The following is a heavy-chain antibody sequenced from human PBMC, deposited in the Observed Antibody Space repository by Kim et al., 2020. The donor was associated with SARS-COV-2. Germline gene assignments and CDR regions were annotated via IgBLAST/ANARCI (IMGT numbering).Heavy chain of an antibody. CDR2: IYYSGST. V-gene: IGHV4-39*01. J-gene: IGHJ6*02. CDR1: GGSISSSSYY. D-gene: IGHD5-12*01. CDR3: ARVYERRRDYYYGMDV. Sequence: SETLSLTCTVSGGSISSSSYYWGWIRQPPGKGLEWIGSIYYSGSTYYNPSLKSRVTISVDTSKNQFSLKLSSVTAADTAVYYCARVYERRRDYYYGMDVWGQGTTVTVSS.